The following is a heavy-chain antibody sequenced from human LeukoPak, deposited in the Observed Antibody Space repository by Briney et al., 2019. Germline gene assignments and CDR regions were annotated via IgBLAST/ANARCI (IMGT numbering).Heavy chain of an antibody. Sequence: ASVKVSCKASGYTFTSYDINWVRQATGQGLEWMGWMNPNSGNTGYAQKFQGRVTMTRNTPISTAYMELSSLRSEDTAVYYCARATERVLLWFGKKYYFDYRGQGTLVTVSS. CDR2: MNPNSGNT. CDR1: GYTFTSYD. J-gene: IGHJ4*02. D-gene: IGHD3-10*01. V-gene: IGHV1-8*01. CDR3: ARATERVLLWFGKKYYFDY.